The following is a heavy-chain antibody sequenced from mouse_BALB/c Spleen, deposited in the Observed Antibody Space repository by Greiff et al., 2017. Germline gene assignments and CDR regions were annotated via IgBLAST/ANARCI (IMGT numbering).Heavy chain of an antibody. D-gene: IGHD2-3*01. CDR3: ARVGYDFDY. Sequence: EVQLQQSGGGLVQPGGSLKLSCAASGFTFSSYGMSWVRQTPDKRLELVATINSNGGSTYYPDSVKGRFTISRDNAKNTLYLQMSSLKSEDTAMYYCARVGYDFDYWGQGTTLTVSS. V-gene: IGHV5-6-3*01. CDR1: GFTFSSYG. J-gene: IGHJ2*01. CDR2: INSNGGST.